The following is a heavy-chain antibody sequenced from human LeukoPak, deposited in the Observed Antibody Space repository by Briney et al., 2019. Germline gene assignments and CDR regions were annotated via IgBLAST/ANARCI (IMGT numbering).Heavy chain of an antibody. CDR3: ARIRAVSGNFLLDY. D-gene: IGHD6-19*01. V-gene: IGHV2-70*11. CDR1: GFSLNTGGMC. Sequence: SGPTLVNPTQTLTLTCTFSGFSLNTGGMCVRWIRQLPGQALAWLARIDWAVDKSYSTSLTTRLTFSKDTSINQLVFTITNMNPADTATYYCARIRAVSGNFLLDYWGQGTLVTVSS. J-gene: IGHJ4*02. CDR2: IDWAVDK.